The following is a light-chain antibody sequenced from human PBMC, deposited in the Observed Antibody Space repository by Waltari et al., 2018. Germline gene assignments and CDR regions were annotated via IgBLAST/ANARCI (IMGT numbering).Light chain of an antibody. CDR2: GAS. CDR1: QSVGTS. Sequence: EVVLTQSPGTLSLSPGERATPACRASQSVGTSLAWYQQKPGQAPRLLIDGASRRATGIPDRFSGSGSGTDFSLTISRLEPEDFAVYYCQHYVRLPATFGQGTKVEI. J-gene: IGKJ1*01. CDR3: QHYVRLPAT. V-gene: IGKV3-20*01.